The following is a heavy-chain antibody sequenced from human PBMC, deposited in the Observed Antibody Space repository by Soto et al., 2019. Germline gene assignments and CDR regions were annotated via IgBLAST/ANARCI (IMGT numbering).Heavy chain of an antibody. CDR3: ARVTYYYDSSGYYSDAFDI. J-gene: IGHJ3*02. Sequence: SQTLSLTCAISGDSVSSNSAAWSWIRQSPSRGLEWLGRTYYRSKWYNDYAVSVKSRITINPDTSKNQFSLQLNSVTPEDTAVYHCARVTYYYDSSGYYSDAFDIWGQGTMVTVS. V-gene: IGHV6-1*01. CDR2: TYYRSKWYN. D-gene: IGHD3-22*01. CDR1: GDSVSSNSAA.